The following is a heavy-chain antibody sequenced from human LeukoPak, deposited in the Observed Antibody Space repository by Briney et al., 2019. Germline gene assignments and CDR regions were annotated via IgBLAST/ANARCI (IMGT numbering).Heavy chain of an antibody. CDR3: ARDGETYYYDSSGSPI. J-gene: IGHJ3*02. D-gene: IGHD3-22*01. Sequence: SVKVSCKASGGTFSSYTISWVRQGPGQGLEWMGRIIPILGIANYAQKFEGRVTITADKSTSTAYVELSSLRSEDTAVYYCARDGETYYYDSSGSPIWGQGTMVTVSS. V-gene: IGHV1-69*04. CDR2: IIPILGIA. CDR1: GGTFSSYT.